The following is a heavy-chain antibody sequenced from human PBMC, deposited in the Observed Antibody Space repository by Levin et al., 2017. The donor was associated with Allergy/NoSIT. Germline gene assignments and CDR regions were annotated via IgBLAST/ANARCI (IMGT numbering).Heavy chain of an antibody. J-gene: IGHJ4*02. CDR3: ARLLGYGDHFDY. CDR2: IHPDESDT. CDR1: GYIFSIYW. V-gene: IGHV5-51*01. D-gene: IGHD3-22*01. Sequence: ASVKVSCKGSGYIFSIYWIGWVRQMPGKGLEWMGIIHPDESDTRYSPSFQGQVTISADKSISTAYLQWSSLKASDTAIYYCARLLGYGDHFDYWGQGTQVTVSS.